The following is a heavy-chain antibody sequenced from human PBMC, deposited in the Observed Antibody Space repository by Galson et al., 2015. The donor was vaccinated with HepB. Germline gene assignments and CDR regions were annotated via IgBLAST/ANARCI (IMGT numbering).Heavy chain of an antibody. CDR2: INHDGSVK. J-gene: IGHJ4*02. D-gene: IGHD1-26*01. CDR1: GLTLNNYW. V-gene: IGHV3-7*04. Sequence: SLRLSCAASGLTLNNYWMNWVRQAPGKGLEWVANINHDGSVKYYVDSVRGRFAISRDIATNSVYLQMNSLRVEDTAVYYCARAMASSGSYWGQGTRVTVSS. CDR3: ARAMASSGSY.